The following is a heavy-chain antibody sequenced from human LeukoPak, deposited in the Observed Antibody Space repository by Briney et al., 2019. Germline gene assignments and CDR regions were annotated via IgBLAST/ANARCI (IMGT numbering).Heavy chain of an antibody. V-gene: IGHV4-59*01. D-gene: IGHD3-10*01. CDR1: GGSINNYY. J-gene: IGHJ6*02. CDR3: ARDRGSDGYYYYGMDV. CDR2: IYYSGST. Sequence: SETLSLTCTVSGGSINNYYWSWIRQPPGKGLEWIGYIYYSGSTNYNPSLKSRVTISVDTSKNQFSLKLSSVTAADTAVYYCARDRGSDGYYYYGMDVWGQGTTVTVSS.